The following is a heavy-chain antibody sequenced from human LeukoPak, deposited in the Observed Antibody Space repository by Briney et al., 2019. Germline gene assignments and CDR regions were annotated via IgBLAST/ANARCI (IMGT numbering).Heavy chain of an antibody. CDR1: GGSISSSSYY. CDR3: ARRGYYDSSGYYVTNDAFDI. J-gene: IGHJ3*02. CDR2: IYYSGST. V-gene: IGHV4-39*01. D-gene: IGHD3-22*01. Sequence: PSETLSLTCTVSGGSISSSSYYWGWIRQPPGKGLEWIGSIYYSGSTYYNPSLKSRVTISVDTSKNQFSLKLSSVTAADTAVYYCARRGYYDSSGYYVTNDAFDIWGQGTMVTVSS.